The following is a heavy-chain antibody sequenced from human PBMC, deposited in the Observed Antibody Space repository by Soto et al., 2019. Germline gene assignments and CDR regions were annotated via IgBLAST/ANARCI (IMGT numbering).Heavy chain of an antibody. CDR1: GGSINSYY. CDR2: IYYSGST. V-gene: IGHV4-59*08. CDR3: ARGDYGDYNVLLDY. Sequence: SETLSLTCTVSGGSINSYYWSWIRQPPGKGLEWIGYIYYSGSTTMYNPSLKSRVTISLDTSKNQFSLKLGSVTAADTAVYYCARGDYGDYNVLLDYWGRGTPVIVSS. J-gene: IGHJ4*02. D-gene: IGHD4-17*01.